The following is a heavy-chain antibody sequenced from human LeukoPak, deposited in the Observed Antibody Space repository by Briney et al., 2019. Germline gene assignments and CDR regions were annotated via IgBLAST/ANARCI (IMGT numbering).Heavy chain of an antibody. V-gene: IGHV3-48*04. CDR3: ARVLLGILGDAFDI. Sequence: GGSLRLSCAASGFTFSSYSMNWVRQAPGKGLEWVSYISSSSSTIYYADSVKGRFTISRDNAKNSLYLQMNSLRAEDTAVYYCARVLLGILGDAFDIWGQGTMVTVSS. CDR2: ISSSSSTI. CDR1: GFTFSSYS. D-gene: IGHD7-27*01. J-gene: IGHJ3*02.